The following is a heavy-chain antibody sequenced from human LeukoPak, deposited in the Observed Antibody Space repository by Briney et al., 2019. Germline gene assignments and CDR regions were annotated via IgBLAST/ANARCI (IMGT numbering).Heavy chain of an antibody. CDR1: GFTVSTNY. CDR3: ARGSAYSH. D-gene: IGHD3-22*01. J-gene: IGHJ4*02. V-gene: IGHV3-66*02. CDR2: IYSGGST. Sequence: GGSLRLSCAASGFTVSTNYMSWVRQAPGKGLEWVSVIYSGGSTYYADSVKGRFTISRDNSKNMLYLQMSSLRAEGTAVYYCARGSAYSHWGQGTLVTVSS.